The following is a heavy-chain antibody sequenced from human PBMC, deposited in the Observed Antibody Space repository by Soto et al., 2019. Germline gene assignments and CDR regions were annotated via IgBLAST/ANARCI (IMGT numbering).Heavy chain of an antibody. Sequence: QLQLQESGSGLVKPSQTLSLTYAVSGGSISSGGYSWSWIRQPPGKGLEWIGYIYHSGSTYYNPSLKSRVTISVDRSKNQFSLKLSSVTAAATAVYYCARAHHYVGGSYRYNWFDPWGQGTLVTVSS. CDR2: IYHSGST. CDR3: ARAHHYVGGSYRYNWFDP. V-gene: IGHV4-30-2*01. J-gene: IGHJ5*02. CDR1: GGSISSGGYS. D-gene: IGHD3-16*02.